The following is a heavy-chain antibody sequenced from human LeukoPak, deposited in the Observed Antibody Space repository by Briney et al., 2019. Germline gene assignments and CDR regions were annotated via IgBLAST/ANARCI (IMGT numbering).Heavy chain of an antibody. Sequence: ASVKVSCKASVDTFSSYAISWVRQAPGQGLEWMGGIIPIFGTANYAQKFQGRVTITADESTSTAYMELSSLRSEDTAVYYCARGYSYGPGDYYYMDVWGKGTTVSVSS. CDR3: ARGYSYGPGDYYYMDV. CDR1: VDTFSSYA. CDR2: IIPIFGTA. V-gene: IGHV1-69*13. D-gene: IGHD5-18*01. J-gene: IGHJ6*03.